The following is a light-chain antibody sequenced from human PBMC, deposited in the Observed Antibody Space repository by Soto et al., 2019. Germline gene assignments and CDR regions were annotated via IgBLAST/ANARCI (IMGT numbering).Light chain of an antibody. Sequence: DIQMTQSPSSLSASVGDTVTITCRASQGIIDYLAWYQQRPGKVPKLLIYAASTLQTGVPSRFSGSGAGTDFTLTISSLPPEDVGTYYCQKYDTAPQTFGQGTRVEIK. CDR3: QKYDTAPQT. CDR2: AAS. V-gene: IGKV1-27*01. CDR1: QGIIDY. J-gene: IGKJ1*01.